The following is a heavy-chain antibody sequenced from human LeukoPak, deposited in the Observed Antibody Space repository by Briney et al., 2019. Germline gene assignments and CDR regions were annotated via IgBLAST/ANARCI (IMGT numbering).Heavy chain of an antibody. CDR3: ARFGYSNSPQDI. CDR2: IYYSGST. J-gene: IGHJ3*02. CDR1: GGSISSYY. D-gene: IGHD6-13*01. V-gene: IGHV4-59*13. Sequence: SETLSLTCTVSGGSISSYYWSWIRQPPGKGLEWIGYIYYSGSTNYNPSLESRVTISVDTSKNQFSLKLSSVTAADTAVYYCARFGYSNSPQDIWGQGTMVTVSS.